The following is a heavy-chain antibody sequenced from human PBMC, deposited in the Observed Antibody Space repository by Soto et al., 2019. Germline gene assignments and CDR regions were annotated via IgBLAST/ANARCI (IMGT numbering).Heavy chain of an antibody. D-gene: IGHD3-10*01. CDR1: GFTFSSYG. Sequence: QVQLVESGGGVVQPGRSLRLSCAASGFTFSSYGMHWVRQDPGKGLEWVAVIWYDGSNKYYADSVKGRFTISRDNSKNTLYLQMNSLRAEDTAVYYCARDRRITMVRGYYYYGMDVWGQGTTVTVSS. J-gene: IGHJ6*02. CDR3: ARDRRITMVRGYYYYGMDV. CDR2: IWYDGSNK. V-gene: IGHV3-33*01.